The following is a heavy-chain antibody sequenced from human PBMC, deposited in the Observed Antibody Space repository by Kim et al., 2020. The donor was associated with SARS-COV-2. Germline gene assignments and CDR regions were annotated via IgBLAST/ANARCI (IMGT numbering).Heavy chain of an antibody. V-gene: IGHV6-1*01. D-gene: IGHD6-6*01. CDR3: AGSSAGMARGAFDI. Sequence: SQTLSLTCAISGDFVSSTSATWNWIRQSPSRGLEWLGRTYYRSKWYNEYPVSLQTRITINPDTSKNQFSLQLNSVTPEDTAVYFCAGSSAGMARGAFDIWGQGTMVTVSS. CDR1: GDFVSSTSAT. CDR2: TYYRSKWYN. J-gene: IGHJ3*02.